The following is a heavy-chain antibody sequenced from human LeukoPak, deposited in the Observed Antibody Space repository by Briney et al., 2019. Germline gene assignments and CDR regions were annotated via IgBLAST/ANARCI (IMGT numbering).Heavy chain of an antibody. Sequence: PGEPRKISCKGSRYSFTIYWIGWVRHMPGKVLECMGIIYPGDSDTRYSPSFQGQVTIPADKSTSTASLQWSSLKASDTAMYYCARHEPRGYSYGYVDYWGQGTLVTVSS. D-gene: IGHD5-18*01. V-gene: IGHV5-51*01. CDR2: IYPGDSDT. CDR1: RYSFTIYW. CDR3: ARHEPRGYSYGYVDY. J-gene: IGHJ4*02.